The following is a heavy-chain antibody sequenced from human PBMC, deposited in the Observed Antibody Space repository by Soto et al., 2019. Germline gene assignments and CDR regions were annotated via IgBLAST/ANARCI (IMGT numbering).Heavy chain of an antibody. Sequence: ASVKVSCKASGYTFTSYGISWVRQAPGQGLEWMGWISAYNGNTNYAQKLQGRVTMTTDTSTSTAYMELRSLRSDDTAVYYCARDHWLELRRSHPPHWDYWGQGTLVTVSS. J-gene: IGHJ4*02. D-gene: IGHD1-7*01. CDR1: GYTFTSYG. CDR3: ARDHWLELRRSHPPHWDY. CDR2: ISAYNGNT. V-gene: IGHV1-18*01.